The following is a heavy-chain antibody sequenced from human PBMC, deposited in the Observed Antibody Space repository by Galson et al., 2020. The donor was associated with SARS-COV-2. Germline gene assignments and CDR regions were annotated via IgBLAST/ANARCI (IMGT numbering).Heavy chain of an antibody. V-gene: IGHV3-7*01. CDR2: TNPDGSQK. Sequence: GGSLRLSCTASGFKFSSHWMSWVRQAPGKGLQWVANTNPDGSQKYYADSMRGRFSISRDNARNSLDLQVNSLSAEDTAVYYCVTSGWAQRHYWGQGTLVVVSS. D-gene: IGHD1-26*01. J-gene: IGHJ4*02. CDR3: VTSGWAQRHY. CDR1: GFKFSSHW.